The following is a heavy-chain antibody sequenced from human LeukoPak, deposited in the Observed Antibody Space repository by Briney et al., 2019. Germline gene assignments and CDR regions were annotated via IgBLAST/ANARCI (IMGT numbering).Heavy chain of an antibody. CDR1: GGSISSGSYY. J-gene: IGHJ4*02. D-gene: IGHD1-26*01. CDR3: ARVSGWELRGLLYFDY. CDR2: IYTSGST. Sequence: SQTLSLTCTVSGGSISSGSYYWTWIRQPAGKGLEWIGRIYTSGSTNYNPSLKSRVTISVDTSKNQFSLKVSYVTAADTAVYYCARVSGWELRGLLYFDYWGQGTLVTVSS. V-gene: IGHV4-61*02.